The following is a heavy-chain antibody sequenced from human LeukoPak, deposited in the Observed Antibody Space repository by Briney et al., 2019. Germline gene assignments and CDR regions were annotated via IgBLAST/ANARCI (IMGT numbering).Heavy chain of an antibody. CDR2: IRYDGSNK. D-gene: IGHD3-10*01. CDR3: ATLGDYYGSGSYSVGDY. V-gene: IGHV3-30*02. J-gene: IGHJ4*02. Sequence: PGGSLRLSCAASGFTFGSYALNWVRQAPGKGLEWVAFIRYDGSNKYYADSVKGRFTISRDNSKNTLYLQMNSLRAEDTAVYYCATLGDYYGSGSYSVGDYWGQGTLVTVSS. CDR1: GFTFGSYA.